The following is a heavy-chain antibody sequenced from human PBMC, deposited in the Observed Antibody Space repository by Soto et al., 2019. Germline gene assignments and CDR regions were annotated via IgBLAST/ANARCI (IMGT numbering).Heavy chain of an antibody. Sequence: GGSLRLSCAASGFTFSSYGMHWVRQAPGKGLEWVAVISYDGSNKYYADSVKGRFTISRDNSKNTLYLQMNSLRAEDTAVYYCAKSIFGVATISFDYWGQGTLVTVSS. CDR3: AKSIFGVATISFDY. CDR2: ISYDGSNK. CDR1: GFTFSSYG. V-gene: IGHV3-30*18. D-gene: IGHD5-12*01. J-gene: IGHJ4*02.